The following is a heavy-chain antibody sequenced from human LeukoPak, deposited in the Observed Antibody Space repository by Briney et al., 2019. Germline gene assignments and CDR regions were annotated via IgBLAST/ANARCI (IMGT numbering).Heavy chain of an antibody. CDR1: GGTFSSYA. Sequence: GASVKVSCKASGGTFSSYAISWVRQAPGQGLEWMGRIIPIFGIANYAQKFQGRVTITADESTSTAYMELRSLRSDDTAVYYCARVLREQDFDYWGQGTLVTVSS. D-gene: IGHD1-26*01. CDR3: ARVLREQDFDY. CDR2: IIPIFGIA. V-gene: IGHV1-69*15. J-gene: IGHJ4*02.